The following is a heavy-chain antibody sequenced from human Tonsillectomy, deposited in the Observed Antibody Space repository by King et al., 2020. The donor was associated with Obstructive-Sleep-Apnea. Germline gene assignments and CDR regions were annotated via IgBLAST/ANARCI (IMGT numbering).Heavy chain of an antibody. J-gene: IGHJ4*02. CDR2: IYYSGST. CDR3: ASAPYDILSFDY. Sequence: LQLQESGPGLVKPSETLSLTCTVSGGSISSYYWSWIRQPPGKGLEWIGYIYYSGSTNFNPSLKSRVTISVDTSKNQFSLKLSSVTAADKAVYYCASAPYDILSFDYWGQGTLVTVSS. V-gene: IGHV4-59*08. CDR1: GGSISSYY. D-gene: IGHD3-9*01.